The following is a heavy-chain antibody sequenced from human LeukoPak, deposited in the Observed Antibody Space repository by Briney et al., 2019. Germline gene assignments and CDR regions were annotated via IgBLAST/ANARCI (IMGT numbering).Heavy chain of an antibody. CDR2: IIPIFGTA. CDR3: ASTYCSGGSCYRFDY. J-gene: IGHJ4*02. V-gene: IGHV1-69*01. D-gene: IGHD2-15*01. Sequence: SVKVSCKASGGTFSSYAISWVRLAPGQGLEWMGGIIPIFGTANYAQKFQGRVTITADESTSTAYMELSSLRSEDTAVYYCASTYCSGGSCYRFDYWGQGTLVTVSS. CDR1: GGTFSSYA.